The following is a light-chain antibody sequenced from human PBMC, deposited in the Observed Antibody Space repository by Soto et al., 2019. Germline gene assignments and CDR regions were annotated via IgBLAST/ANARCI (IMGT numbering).Light chain of an antibody. J-gene: IGLJ3*02. CDR3: NSYAGSNNWV. CDR1: SSDVGGYNY. Sequence: QSALTQPASVXGXXXXXXXISCTGTSSDVGGYNYVSWYQQHPGKAPKLMIYEVSKRPSGVPDRFSGSKSGNTASLTVSGLQAEAEADYYCNSYAGSNNWVFGGGTKLTVL. CDR2: EVS. V-gene: IGLV2-8*01.